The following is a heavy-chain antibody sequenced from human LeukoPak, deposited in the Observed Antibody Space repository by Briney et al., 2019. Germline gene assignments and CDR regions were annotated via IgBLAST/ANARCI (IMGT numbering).Heavy chain of an antibody. D-gene: IGHD1-26*01. J-gene: IGHJ4*02. V-gene: IGHV1-18*01. Sequence: ASVKVSCRASGYTXTNNGISWVRQAPGQGLEWLGWISAHNGNTNYAQKFQGRVTMASDTSTTTAYMELRSLTSADTAVYYCARGMGGSTFADFDSWGQGTMVTVSS. CDR1: GYTXTNNG. CDR3: ARGMGGSTFADFDS. CDR2: ISAHNGNT.